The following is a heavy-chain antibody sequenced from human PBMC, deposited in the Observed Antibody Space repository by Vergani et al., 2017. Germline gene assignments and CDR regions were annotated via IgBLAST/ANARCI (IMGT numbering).Heavy chain of an antibody. D-gene: IGHD2-2*01. CDR3: ARQFSGYCSSTSCSDYWYFDL. CDR1: GGSISSSSYY. CDR2: IYYSGST. V-gene: IGHV4-39*01. Sequence: QLQLQESGPGLVKPSETLSLTCTVSGGSISSSSYYWGWIRQPPGKGLEWIGSIYYSGSTYYNPSLKSRVTISVDTSKNQFSLELSSVTAADTAVYYCARQFSGYCSSTSCSDYWYFDLWGRGTLVTVSS. J-gene: IGHJ2*01.